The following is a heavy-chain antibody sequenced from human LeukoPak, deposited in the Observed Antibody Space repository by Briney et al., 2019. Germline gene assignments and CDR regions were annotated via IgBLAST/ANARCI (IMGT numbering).Heavy chain of an antibody. Sequence: SETLSLTCAVYGGSFSGYYWSWIRQPPGKGLEWNGEINHTGSTNYNPSLKSRVTISVDTSKNQFSLKVSSVTAADTAVYYCARAWELRNYFDPWGQGSLVTVSS. CDR1: GGSFSGYY. CDR3: ARAWELRNYFDP. V-gene: IGHV4-34*01. D-gene: IGHD1-26*01. CDR2: INHTGST. J-gene: IGHJ5*02.